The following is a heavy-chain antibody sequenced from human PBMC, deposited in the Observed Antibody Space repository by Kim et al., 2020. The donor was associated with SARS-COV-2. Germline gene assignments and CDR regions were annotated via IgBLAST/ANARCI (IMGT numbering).Heavy chain of an antibody. CDR2: ISGSGGTT. Sequence: GGSLRLSCAASGLTFSNYGMTWVRQAPGKGLEWVSAISGSGGTTNYADSVKGRFTISRDNSKKTLYLQMNSLRAEDTAVYYCAKMVWGTSRYSDYWGQGT. D-gene: IGHD3-16*02. J-gene: IGHJ4*02. CDR1: GLTFSNYG. CDR3: AKMVWGTSRYSDY. V-gene: IGHV3-23*01.